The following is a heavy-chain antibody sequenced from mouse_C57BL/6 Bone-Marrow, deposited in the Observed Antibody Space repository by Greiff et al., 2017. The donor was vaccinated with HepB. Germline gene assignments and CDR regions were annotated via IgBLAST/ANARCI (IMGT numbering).Heavy chain of an antibody. D-gene: IGHD2-5*01. CDR1: GYSITSGYY. CDR3: ARDLAYYSNFDY. J-gene: IGHJ2*01. CDR2: ISYDGSN. V-gene: IGHV3-6*01. Sequence: EVKLVESGPGLVKPSQSLSLTCSVTGYSITSGYYWNWIRQFPGNKLEWMGYISYDGSNNYNPSLKNRISITRDTSKNQFFLKLNSVTTEDTATYYCARDLAYYSNFDYWGQGTTLTVSS.